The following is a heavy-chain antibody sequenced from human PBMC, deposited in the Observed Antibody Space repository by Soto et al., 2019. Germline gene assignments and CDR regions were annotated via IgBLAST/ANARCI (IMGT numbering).Heavy chain of an antibody. V-gene: IGHV4-30-2*01. D-gene: IGHD2-15*01. CDR3: ARYSGIDPRFDP. Sequence: SETLSLTCTVSGTSVTSGDYSWAWNRPTPAMGLEWIGYMYHTGSSYYNPSLKSRITMSVDTSKNHFYLPLNSLTAADTAVYYCARYSGIDPRFDPWGQGTLVTVS. CDR1: GTSVTSGDYS. CDR2: MYHTGSS. J-gene: IGHJ5*02.